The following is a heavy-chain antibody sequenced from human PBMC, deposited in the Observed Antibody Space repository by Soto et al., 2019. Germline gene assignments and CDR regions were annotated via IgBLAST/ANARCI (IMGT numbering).Heavy chain of an antibody. CDR1: GGSISSGGYY. D-gene: IGHD2-2*01. CDR2: IYYSGST. J-gene: IGHJ4*02. V-gene: IGHV4-31*03. Sequence: QVQLQESGPGLVKPSQTLSLTCTVSGGSISSGGYYWSWIRQHPGKGLEWIGYIYYSGSTYYNPSLKSRITISVDTSKNQFSLKLSSVTAADPAVYYCARVFDEYLPYSFDYWGQGTLVTVSS. CDR3: ARVFDEYLPYSFDY.